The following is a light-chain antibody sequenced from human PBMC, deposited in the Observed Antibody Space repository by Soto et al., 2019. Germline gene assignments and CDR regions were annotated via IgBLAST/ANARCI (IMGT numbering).Light chain of an antibody. Sequence: QSALTQPASVSGSPGQSITISCTGTSSDVGGYNYVSWYQQHPGKAPKLIIYEVSNRPSGVSNHFSGSKSGNTASLTISGLQAEDEADYYCSSYTSSSTWVFGGGTNLTVL. J-gene: IGLJ3*02. CDR3: SSYTSSSTWV. CDR1: SSDVGGYNY. CDR2: EVS. V-gene: IGLV2-14*01.